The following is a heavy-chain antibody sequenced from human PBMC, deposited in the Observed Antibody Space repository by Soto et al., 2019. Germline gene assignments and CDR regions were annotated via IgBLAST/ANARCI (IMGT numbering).Heavy chain of an antibody. V-gene: IGHV3-13*01. Sequence: PGGSLRLSCAASGFTFSSYDMHWVRQATGEGLEWVSAIGTAGDTYYPGSVKGRFTISRENAKNSLYLQMNSLRAGDTAVYYCARATARVGATPVLFDYWGQGTLVTVSS. CDR1: GFTFSSYD. D-gene: IGHD1-26*01. CDR3: ARATARVGATPVLFDY. J-gene: IGHJ4*02. CDR2: IGTAGDT.